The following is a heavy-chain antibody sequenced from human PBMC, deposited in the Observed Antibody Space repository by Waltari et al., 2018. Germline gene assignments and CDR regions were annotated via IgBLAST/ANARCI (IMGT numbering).Heavy chain of an antibody. J-gene: IGHJ4*02. CDR2: INPNSGGT. Sequence: QVQLVQSGAEVKKPGASVKVSCTASGYTFTGYYMHLVRPAPGQGLEWMGRINPNSGGTNYAQKFQGRVTMTRDTSISTAYMELSRLRSDDTAVYYCASDCSGGSCYPGDYWGQGTLVTVSS. D-gene: IGHD2-15*01. CDR1: GYTFTGYY. V-gene: IGHV1-2*06. CDR3: ASDCSGGSCYPGDY.